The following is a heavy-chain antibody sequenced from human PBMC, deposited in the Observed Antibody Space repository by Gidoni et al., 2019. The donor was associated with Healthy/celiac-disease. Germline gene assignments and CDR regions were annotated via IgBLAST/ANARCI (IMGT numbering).Heavy chain of an antibody. D-gene: IGHD2-15*01. CDR3: ARASRGGDL. CDR1: GFTFSSYA. Sequence: EVQLVESGGGLVQPGGSLRLSCAASGFTFSSYAMHWVRQAPGKGLEYVSAISSNGGSTYYANSVKGRFTISRDNSKNTLYLQMGSLRAEDMAVYYCARASRGGDLWGQGTLVTVSS. V-gene: IGHV3-64*01. CDR2: ISSNGGST. J-gene: IGHJ5*02.